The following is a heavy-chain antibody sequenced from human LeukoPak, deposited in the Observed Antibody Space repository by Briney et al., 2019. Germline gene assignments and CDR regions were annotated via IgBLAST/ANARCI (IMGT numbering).Heavy chain of an antibody. CDR1: GFAFSSYA. CDR2: ISGSGGST. D-gene: IGHD6-13*01. CDR3: AKCGFCIAAAGIRSSFDY. V-gene: IGHV3-23*01. J-gene: IGHJ4*02. Sequence: GGSLRLSCAASGFAFSSYAMSWVRQAPGKGLEWVSAISGSGGSTYYADSVKGRFTISRDNSKNTLYLQMNSLRAEDTAVYYCAKCGFCIAAAGIRSSFDYWGRGTLVTVSS.